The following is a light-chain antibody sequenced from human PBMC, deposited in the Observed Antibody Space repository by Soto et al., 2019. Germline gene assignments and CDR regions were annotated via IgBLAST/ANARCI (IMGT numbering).Light chain of an antibody. V-gene: IGKV1-5*03. Sequence: DIQMTQSPSTLSASVGDRVTITCRASQSISTWLAWYQQKPGKAPNLLIYKASSLEGGVPSRFSGSGSGTEFTLTISRLQPDDFATYYCQQYSIYSLTFGGGTKVEIK. CDR1: QSISTW. CDR3: QQYSIYSLT. J-gene: IGKJ4*01. CDR2: KAS.